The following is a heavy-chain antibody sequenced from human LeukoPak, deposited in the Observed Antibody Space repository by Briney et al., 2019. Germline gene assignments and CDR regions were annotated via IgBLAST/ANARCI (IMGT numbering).Heavy chain of an antibody. V-gene: IGHV6-1*01. CDR3: TRGPEEPYMQLGDAFDI. J-gene: IGHJ3*02. CDR1: GDSVSSHSAA. CDR2: TYYRSKWYS. D-gene: IGHD3-16*01. Sequence: SQTLSLTCAISGDSVSSHSAAYNWIRQSPSRGLEWLGRTYYRSKWYSDYAASVKGRIIITPDTSKNHFSLHLKSVTPEDTAIYFCTRGPEEPYMQLGDAFDIWGQGTMVTVSS.